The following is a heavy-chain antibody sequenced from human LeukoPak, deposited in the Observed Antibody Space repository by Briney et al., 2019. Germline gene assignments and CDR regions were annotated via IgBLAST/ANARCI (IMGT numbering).Heavy chain of an antibody. D-gene: IGHD6-13*01. CDR1: GYTFTGYY. V-gene: IGHV1-2*02. CDR3: ATGRGGPRWYTEDY. CDR2: INPNSGGT. Sequence: GASVKVSCKSSGYTFTGYYMHWVRQAPGQGLEWMGWINPNSGGTNYAQKFQGRVTMTRDTSISTAYMELSRLRSDDTAVYYCATGRGGPRWYTEDYRGQGTLVTVSS. J-gene: IGHJ4*02.